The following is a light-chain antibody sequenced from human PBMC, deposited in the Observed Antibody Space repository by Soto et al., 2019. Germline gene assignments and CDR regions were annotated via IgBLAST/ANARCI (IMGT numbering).Light chain of an antibody. Sequence: QSALTQPASVSGSPGQSITISCTGTSGDVGAYNYVSWYQQHPGKAPRLMIYDVSNRPSGASNRFSGSKSGNTASLTISGLQAEDEADYYCSSYVGATTRVFGTGTKLTVL. CDR1: SGDVGAYNY. CDR2: DVS. V-gene: IGLV2-14*01. J-gene: IGLJ1*01. CDR3: SSYVGATTRV.